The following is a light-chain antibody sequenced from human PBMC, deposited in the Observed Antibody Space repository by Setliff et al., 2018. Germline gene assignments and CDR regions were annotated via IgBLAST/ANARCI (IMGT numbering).Light chain of an antibody. V-gene: IGLV7-46*01. CDR1: TGVVTSGHY. CDR2: DTN. Sequence: QAVVTQEPSLTVSPGGTATLTCGSSTGVVTSGHYPYWFQQKPGQAPMTLIYDTNKKRSWAPARFSGSLLGDKAALTLSGARPEDEADYYCLLSYGATRVFGGGTKVTVL. J-gene: IGLJ2*01. CDR3: LLSYGATRV.